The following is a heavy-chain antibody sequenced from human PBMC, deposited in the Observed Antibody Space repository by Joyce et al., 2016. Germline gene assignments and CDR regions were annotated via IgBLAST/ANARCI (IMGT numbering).Heavy chain of an antibody. Sequence: EVQLVESGGGLVKPGGSLRLSCAASGFTFSSYNMNWVRQVPGKGLEWVSSISDSSTYIYYTDSVKGRFTISRDNAKNSLYLQMNSLRAEDTAVYYCARRGDYGGNSDAFDVWGQGTMVTVSS. D-gene: IGHD4-23*01. CDR1: GFTFSSYN. CDR3: ARRGDYGGNSDAFDV. J-gene: IGHJ3*01. V-gene: IGHV3-21*01. CDR2: ISDSSTYI.